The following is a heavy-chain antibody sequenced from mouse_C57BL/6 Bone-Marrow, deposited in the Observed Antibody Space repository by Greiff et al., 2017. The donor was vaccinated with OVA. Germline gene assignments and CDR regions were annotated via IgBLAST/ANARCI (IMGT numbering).Heavy chain of an antibody. CDR1: GYTFTSYW. D-gene: IGHD4-1*01. CDR3: ARGELTGTFYYAMDY. V-gene: IGHV1-64*01. CDR2: IHPNSGST. Sequence: VQLQQSGAELVKPGASVKLSCKASGYTFTSYWMHWVKQRPGQGLEWIGMIHPNSGSTNYNEKFKSKATLTVDKSSSTAYMQLSSLTSEDSAVYYCARGELTGTFYYAMDYWGQGTSVTVSS. J-gene: IGHJ4*01.